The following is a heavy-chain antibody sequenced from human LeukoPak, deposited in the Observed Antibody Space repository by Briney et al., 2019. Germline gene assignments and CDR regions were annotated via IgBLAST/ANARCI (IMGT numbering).Heavy chain of an antibody. J-gene: IGHJ3*02. V-gene: IGHV4-39*07. CDR1: GGSISSSSYY. Sequence: SETLSLTCTVSGGSISSSSYYWGWIRQPPGKGLEWIGSIYYSGSTYYNPSLKSRVTISVDTSKNQFSLKLSSVTAADTAVYYCARGVLRGAFDIWGQGTMVTVSS. CDR3: ARGVLRGAFDI. D-gene: IGHD3-3*01. CDR2: IYYSGST.